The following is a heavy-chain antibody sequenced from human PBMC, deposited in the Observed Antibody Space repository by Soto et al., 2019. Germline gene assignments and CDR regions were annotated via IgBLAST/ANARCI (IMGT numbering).Heavy chain of an antibody. CDR3: ARDSDCHSTSCFFPPHV. J-gene: IGHJ6*02. CDR2: ISGGGSYI. V-gene: IGHV3-21*06. CDR1: GFTFSDEH. Sequence: PGGSLRLSCSASGFTFSDEHMSWVRQVPGKGLELVSGISGGGSYIFYADSVQGRFSISRDNPKNSLFLEMNSLSVEDTAVYYCARDSDCHSTSCFFPPHVWGQGTTVTVSS. D-gene: IGHD2-2*01.